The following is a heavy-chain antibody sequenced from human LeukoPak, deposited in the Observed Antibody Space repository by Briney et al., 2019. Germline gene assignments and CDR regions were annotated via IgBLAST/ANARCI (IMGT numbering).Heavy chain of an antibody. V-gene: IGHV3-30-3*01. CDR3: AKGGSITMIEIDY. J-gene: IGHJ4*02. Sequence: GGSLRLSCAASGFTFSSYAMHWVRQAPGKGLEWVAVISYDGSNKYYADSVKGRFTISRDNSKNTLYLQMNSLRAEDTAVYYCAKGGSITMIEIDYWGQGTLVTVSS. D-gene: IGHD3-22*01. CDR2: ISYDGSNK. CDR1: GFTFSSYA.